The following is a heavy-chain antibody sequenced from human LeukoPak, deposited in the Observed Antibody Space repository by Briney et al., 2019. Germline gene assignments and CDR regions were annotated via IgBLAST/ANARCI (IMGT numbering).Heavy chain of an antibody. Sequence: PGGSLRLYCAASGFTFGSYAMSWVRQAPGKGLEWVSAISGSGGSTYYADSVKGRFTISRDNSKNTLYLQMNSLRAEDTAVYYCAKEIPYGIVVVPAATDWGQGTLVTVSS. CDR3: AKEIPYGIVVVPAATD. D-gene: IGHD2-2*01. CDR1: GFTFGSYA. V-gene: IGHV3-23*01. J-gene: IGHJ4*02. CDR2: ISGSGGST.